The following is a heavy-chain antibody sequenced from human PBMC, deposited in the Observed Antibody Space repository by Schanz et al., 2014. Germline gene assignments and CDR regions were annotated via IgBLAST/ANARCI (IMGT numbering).Heavy chain of an antibody. V-gene: IGHV3-48*04. Sequence: EVQLVESGGGLVQPGGSLRLSCAASGFSVGNKYMNWVRQAPGKGLEWVSYISGSSRTIYYADSVKGRFTISRDSAENSLYLQMSSLRAEDTAVYYCAKSLESCPGGRCSRGYFDYWGQGTLVTVSS. J-gene: IGHJ4*02. CDR1: GFSVGNKY. CDR2: ISGSSRTI. D-gene: IGHD2-8*02. CDR3: AKSLESCPGGRCSRGYFDY.